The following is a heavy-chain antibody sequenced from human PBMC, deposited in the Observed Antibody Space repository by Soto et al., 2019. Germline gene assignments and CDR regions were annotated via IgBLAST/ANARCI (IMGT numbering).Heavy chain of an antibody. J-gene: IGHJ4*02. CDR3: ARGGTLIDY. Sequence: ASVKVSCKASGGTFSSYTISWVRQAPGQGLEWMGRIIPILGIANYAQKFQGRVTITTDKSTSTAYMELNSLRSEDTAVYYCARGGTLIDYWGQGTVVTVSS. CDR2: IIPILGIA. D-gene: IGHD3-16*01. CDR1: GGTFSSYT. V-gene: IGHV1-69*02.